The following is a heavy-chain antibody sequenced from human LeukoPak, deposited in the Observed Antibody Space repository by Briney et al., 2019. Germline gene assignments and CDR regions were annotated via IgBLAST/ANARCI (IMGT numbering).Heavy chain of an antibody. CDR3: ARGGYDSSGYGRY. D-gene: IGHD3-22*01. Sequence: GGSLRLSCAASGFTFSSYAMHWVRQAPGKGLEWVAVISYDGSNKYYADSVEGRFTISRDNSKNTLYLQMNSLRAEDTAVYYCARGGYDSSGYGRYWGQGTLVTVSS. J-gene: IGHJ4*02. V-gene: IGHV3-30-3*01. CDR1: GFTFSSYA. CDR2: ISYDGSNK.